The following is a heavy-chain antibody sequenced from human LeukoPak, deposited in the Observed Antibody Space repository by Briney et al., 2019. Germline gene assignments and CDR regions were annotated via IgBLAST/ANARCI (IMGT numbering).Heavy chain of an antibody. J-gene: IGHJ4*02. V-gene: IGHV3-23*01. CDR2: ISGSGGST. D-gene: IGHD3-9*01. Sequence: GGTLRLSCAASGFTFSSYGMSWVREAPGKGLEWGSHISGSGGSTYYADSVKGRFTISRDNSKNTLYLQMNSLRAEDTAVYYCAKGLPHYDILTGRTIDYWGQGTLVTVSS. CDR1: GFTFSSYG. CDR3: AKGLPHYDILTGRTIDY.